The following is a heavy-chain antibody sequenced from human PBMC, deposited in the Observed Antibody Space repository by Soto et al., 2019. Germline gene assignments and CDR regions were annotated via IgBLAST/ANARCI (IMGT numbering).Heavy chain of an antibody. J-gene: IGHJ5*02. CDR3: ATDGDFWSGFYVWFGA. Sequence: EVQLVESGGGLVQPGGSLRLVCVDSGSTLESHWMAWVRQAPGKGLEWVANIRQDGNEIHYVEAVRGRFMISRDNAKKSVYLQIKSLRVEDSARYYCATDGDFWSGFYVWFGAWGQWNLVTVS. D-gene: IGHD3-3*01. V-gene: IGHV3-7*01. CDR2: IRQDGNEI. CDR1: GSTLESHW.